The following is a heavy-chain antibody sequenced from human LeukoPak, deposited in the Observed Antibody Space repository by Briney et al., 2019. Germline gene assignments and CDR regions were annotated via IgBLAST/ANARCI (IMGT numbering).Heavy chain of an antibody. CDR1: GFTFSNYW. Sequence: GGSLRLFCAASGFTFSNYWMHWVRQAPAKGLVWVSHINSDGSRTNYAASVKGRFTISRDNAKNTLYLQMNSLRAEDTAVYYCARQPDYWGQGTLVTVSS. V-gene: IGHV3-74*01. CDR2: INSDGSRT. CDR3: ARQPDY. J-gene: IGHJ4*02. D-gene: IGHD1-14*01.